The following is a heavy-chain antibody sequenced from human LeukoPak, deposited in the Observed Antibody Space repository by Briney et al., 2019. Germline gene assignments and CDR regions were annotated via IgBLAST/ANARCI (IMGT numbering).Heavy chain of an antibody. V-gene: IGHV3-48*04. D-gene: IGHD3-3*01. CDR3: ARSQQVYDFWSGYHNAGGMDV. CDR1: GFTFSSYS. J-gene: IGHJ6*02. CDR2: ISSSSTI. Sequence: GGSLRLSCAVSGFTFSSYSMNWVRQAPGKGLEWVSYISSSSTIYYADSVKGRFTISRDNAKNSLYLQMNSLRAEDTALYHCARSQQVYDFWSGYHNAGGMDVWGQGTTVTVSS.